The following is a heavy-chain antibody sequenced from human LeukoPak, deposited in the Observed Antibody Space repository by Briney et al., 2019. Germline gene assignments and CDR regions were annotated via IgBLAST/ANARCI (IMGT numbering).Heavy chain of an antibody. J-gene: IGHJ4*02. CDR1: GFTFSSYA. Sequence: GGSLRLSCAASGFTFSSYAMSWVRQAPGKGLEWVSSISGSGGSTYYADSVKGRFTISRDNSKNMLYLQMNSLRAEDTAVYYCAKVETAAAATLRGFDYWGQGTLVTVSS. V-gene: IGHV3-23*01. CDR3: AKVETAAAATLRGFDY. D-gene: IGHD6-13*01. CDR2: ISGSGGST.